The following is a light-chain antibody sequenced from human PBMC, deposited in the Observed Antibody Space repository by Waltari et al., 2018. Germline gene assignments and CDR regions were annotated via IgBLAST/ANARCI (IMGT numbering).Light chain of an antibody. CDR2: STN. V-gene: IGLV8-61*01. CDR1: SGSVSTTYY. CDR3: MVYMGSGISL. J-gene: IGLJ2*01. Sequence: QTVVTQEPSFSVSPGGTVTLTCGLSSGSVSTTYYPSWYQQTPGQAPRTLIYSTNPRSSGVPDRFSGSILGNKAALTITGAQADDESDYYCMVYMGSGISLFGGGTKLTVL.